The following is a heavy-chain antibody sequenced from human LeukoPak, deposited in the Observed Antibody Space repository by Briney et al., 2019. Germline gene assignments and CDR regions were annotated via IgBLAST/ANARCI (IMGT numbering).Heavy chain of an antibody. J-gene: IGHJ4*02. CDR1: GGSISSSSYY. D-gene: IGHD3-22*01. CDR2: IYYSGST. CDR3: ARRGYYYDSSGHFDY. V-gene: IGHV4-39*01. Sequence: SETLSLTCTVSGGSISSSSYYWGWIRQPPGKGLELIGSIYYSGSTYYNPSLKSRVTISVDTSKNQFSLKLSSVTAADTAVYYCARRGYYYDSSGHFDYWGQGTLVTVSS.